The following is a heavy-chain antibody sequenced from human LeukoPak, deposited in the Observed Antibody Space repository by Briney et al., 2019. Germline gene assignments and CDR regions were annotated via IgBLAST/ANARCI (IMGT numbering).Heavy chain of an antibody. CDR1: GGSISSGSYY. V-gene: IGHV4-61*02. D-gene: IGHD3-9*01. CDR3: ARADYDILTGYRI. Sequence: SQTLSLTCTVSGGSISSGSYYWSWLRQPAGKGLEWIGRIYTSGSTNYNPSLKSRVTMSVDTSKNQFSLKLSSVTAADTAVYYCARADYDILTGYRIWGQGTMVTVSS. CDR2: IYTSGST. J-gene: IGHJ3*02.